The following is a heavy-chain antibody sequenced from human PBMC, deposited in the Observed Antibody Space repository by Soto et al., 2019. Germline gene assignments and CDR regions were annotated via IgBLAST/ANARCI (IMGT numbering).Heavy chain of an antibody. Sequence: QVQLQESGPGLGKPSETLSLTCTVSGGPIIYSYWTWIRQPPGKGLEWIGNISYTGSANYNASLKSRLTISVDTSKNQFSLKLSSVTAADTALYYCARVNYGDYYYGMDVWGQGTTVTVSS. J-gene: IGHJ6*02. CDR2: ISYTGSA. CDR1: GGPIIYSY. D-gene: IGHD4-17*01. CDR3: ARVNYGDYYYGMDV. V-gene: IGHV4-59*01.